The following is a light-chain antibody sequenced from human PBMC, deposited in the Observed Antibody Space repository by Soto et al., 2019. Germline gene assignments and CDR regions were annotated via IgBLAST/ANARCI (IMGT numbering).Light chain of an antibody. CDR3: QQRHMWPIT. Sequence: EVVMTQSPATLSVSPGERATLSCRASQTVSRNLAWYQQRPGQAPRLLIYDASRRATGIPDRFSGSGSGTDFTLTISSLEPEDSAVYYCQQRHMWPITFGQGTRLEIK. CDR1: QTVSRN. J-gene: IGKJ5*01. CDR2: DAS. V-gene: IGKV3-11*01.